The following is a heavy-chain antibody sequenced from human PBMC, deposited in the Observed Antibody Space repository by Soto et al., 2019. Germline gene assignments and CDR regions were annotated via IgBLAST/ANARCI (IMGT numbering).Heavy chain of an antibody. Sequence: GESLKISCEGSGYMFSTYWIVWGLQMPGKGLEWMGIIYPGDSDTRYSPSFQGQVTISADKSISTAYLQWSSLKASDTAMYYCARMTTGGGMDVWGQGTTVTVSS. V-gene: IGHV5-51*01. CDR1: GYMFSTYW. D-gene: IGHD4-4*01. CDR2: IYPGDSDT. CDR3: ARMTTGGGMDV. J-gene: IGHJ6*02.